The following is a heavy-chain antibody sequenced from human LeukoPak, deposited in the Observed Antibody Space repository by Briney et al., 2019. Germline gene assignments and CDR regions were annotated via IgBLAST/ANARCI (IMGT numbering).Heavy chain of an antibody. J-gene: IGHJ5*02. V-gene: IGHV4-39*01. CDR2: IYYSGST. CDR3: ARHEYSGSYYGLSWFDP. Sequence: SETLSLTCTVSGGSISSYYWGWIRQPPGKGLEWIASIYYSGSTYYNPSLKSRVTISVDTSKNQLSLKLSSLTAADTAVYYCARHEYSGSYYGLSWFDPWGQGTLVTVSS. D-gene: IGHD1-26*01. CDR1: GGSISSYY.